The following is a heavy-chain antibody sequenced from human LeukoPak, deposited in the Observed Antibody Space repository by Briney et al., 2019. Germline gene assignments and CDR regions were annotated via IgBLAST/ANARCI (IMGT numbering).Heavy chain of an antibody. D-gene: IGHD3-22*01. Sequence: GGSLRLSCAASGFTFSSYSMNWVRQAPGKGLEWVSSISSSSTYIYYADSVQGRFTISRDNAKNSLYLQMNSLRADDTAAYYCARADYDSSGTFDYWGQGTLVTVSS. J-gene: IGHJ4*02. CDR1: GFTFSSYS. V-gene: IGHV3-21*01. CDR3: ARADYDSSGTFDY. CDR2: ISSSSTYI.